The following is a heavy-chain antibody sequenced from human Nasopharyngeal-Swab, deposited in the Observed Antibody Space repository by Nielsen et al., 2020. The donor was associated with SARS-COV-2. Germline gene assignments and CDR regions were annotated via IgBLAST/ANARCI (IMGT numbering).Heavy chain of an antibody. V-gene: IGHV3-49*03. CDR1: GFTFGDYA. D-gene: IGHD4/OR15-4a*01. CDR3: ISFLFSPAYYDAKWFDP. J-gene: IGHJ5*02. Sequence: GESLKISCKASGFTFGDYAMSWFRQAPGKGLEWVGFIRSKYYGGTPEYAASVKGRLTISRDDSKSVAYLQMNSLKTEDTAVYYCISFLFSPAYYDAKWFDPWGQGTLVTVSS. CDR2: IRSKYYGGTP.